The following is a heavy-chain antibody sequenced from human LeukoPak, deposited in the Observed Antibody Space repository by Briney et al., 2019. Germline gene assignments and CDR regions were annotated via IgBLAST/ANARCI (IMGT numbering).Heavy chain of an antibody. CDR1: GYTFTNYA. V-gene: IGHV1-3*01. CDR2: INAGNGKT. Sequence: ASVKVSCKASGYTFTNYAVHWVRQAPGQRLEWMGWINAGNGKTNYSQRFQGRVTLTRDTSASTVYMELRSLRSEDTAVYYCAREVSRGREGITMIEWSFFDYWGQGTLVTVSS. CDR3: AREVSRGREGITMIEWSFFDY. D-gene: IGHD3-22*01. J-gene: IGHJ4*02.